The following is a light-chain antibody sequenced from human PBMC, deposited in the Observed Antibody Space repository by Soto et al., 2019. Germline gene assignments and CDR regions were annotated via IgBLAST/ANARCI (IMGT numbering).Light chain of an antibody. Sequence: EIVLTQSPGTLSLSPGERATLSCRASQSVSSRYLAWYQQKPGQSPRLLIYGTSSRATGIPDRFSGSGSGTDFTLTISRLEPEDFAVYYCQQYGSSPLFTFGPGTKVDIK. V-gene: IGKV3-20*01. CDR3: QQYGSSPLFT. J-gene: IGKJ3*01. CDR2: GTS. CDR1: QSVSSRY.